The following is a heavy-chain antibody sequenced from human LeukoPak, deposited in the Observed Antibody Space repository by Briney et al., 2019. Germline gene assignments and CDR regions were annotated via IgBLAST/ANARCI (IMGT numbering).Heavy chain of an antibody. CDR1: GYSISSGYY. D-gene: IGHD5-18*01. CDR2: IYHNGST. V-gene: IGHV4-38-2*02. J-gene: IGHJ6*03. Sequence: SETLSPTCTVSGYSISSGYYWGWIRQPPGKGLEWIGNIYHNGSTDYNPSLKSRVTISVDTSKNQFSLKLSSVTAADTAVYYCARHGGYSYGYPIFYYYYYYMDVWGKGTTVTISS. CDR3: ARHGGYSYGYPIFYYYYYYMDV.